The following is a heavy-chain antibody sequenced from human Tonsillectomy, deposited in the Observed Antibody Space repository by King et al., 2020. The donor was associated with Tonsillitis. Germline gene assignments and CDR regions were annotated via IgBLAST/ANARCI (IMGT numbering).Heavy chain of an antibody. Sequence: VQLVESGGGVVQPGRSLRLSCAASGFTFRSYGMNWVRQTPGQGLESVAGISYDGRHKYYADSVKGRFTISRDNSENTLSLQMDSLKTEDTAVYYCVKDSGRRFGAVDNAFEVWGQGTVVTVSS. J-gene: IGHJ3*01. V-gene: IGHV3-30*18. CDR2: ISYDGRHK. CDR1: GFTFRSYG. D-gene: IGHD3-10*01. CDR3: VKDSGRRFGAVDNAFEV.